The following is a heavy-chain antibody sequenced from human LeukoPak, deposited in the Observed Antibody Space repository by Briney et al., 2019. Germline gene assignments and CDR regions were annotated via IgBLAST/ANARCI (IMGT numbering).Heavy chain of an antibody. CDR1: GGTFSSYA. CDR3: ARIVPDYGNWFDP. Sequence: GASVKVSCKASGGTFSSYAISWVRQAPGEGLEWMGGIIPIFGTANYAQKFQGRVTITTDESTSTAYMELSSLRSEDTAVYYCARIVPDYGNWFDPWGQGTPVTVSS. V-gene: IGHV1-69*05. D-gene: IGHD4-17*01. CDR2: IIPIFGTA. J-gene: IGHJ5*02.